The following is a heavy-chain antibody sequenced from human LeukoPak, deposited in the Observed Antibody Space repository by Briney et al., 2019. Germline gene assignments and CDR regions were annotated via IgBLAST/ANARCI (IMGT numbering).Heavy chain of an antibody. CDR1: GYTFTNYA. V-gene: IGHV1-3*01. CDR2: INAGNGNI. CDR3: ARGERGSTGPFDY. J-gene: IGHJ4*02. Sequence: VASVKVSCKPSGYTFTNYAIHWVRQAPGQRPEWMGWINAGNGNIKYSQMFRDRVTITRDTSASTVYLDLSSLTSEDTAVYYCARGERGSTGPFDYWGQGTLVTVSS. D-gene: IGHD1-26*01.